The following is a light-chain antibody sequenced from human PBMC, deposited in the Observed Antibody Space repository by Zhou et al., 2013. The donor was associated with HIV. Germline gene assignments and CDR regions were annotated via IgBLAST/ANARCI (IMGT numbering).Light chain of an antibody. CDR3: SSYAGSNTYV. CDR2: EVN. Sequence: QSALTQPPSASGSPGQSVTISCTGTSSDVGGYNFVSWYQQLPGRAPKLMIYEVNKRPSGVPDRFSGSKSGNMASLTVSGLQAEDEADYYCSSYAGSNTYVFGTGTKVTVL. J-gene: IGLJ1*01. CDR1: SSDVGGYNF. V-gene: IGLV2-8*01.